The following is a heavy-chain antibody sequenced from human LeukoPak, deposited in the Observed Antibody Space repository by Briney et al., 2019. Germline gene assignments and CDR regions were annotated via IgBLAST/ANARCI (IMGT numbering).Heavy chain of an antibody. D-gene: IGHD6-19*01. CDR3: ARESDSSGWETEYYYYYMDV. J-gene: IGHJ6*03. CDR2: IYYSGST. CDR1: GGSISSYY. V-gene: IGHV4-59*01. Sequence: SETLSLTCTVSGGSISSYYWSWLRQPPGKGLEWIGYIYYSGSTNYNPSLKSRVTISVDTSKNQFSLKLSSVTAADTAVYYCARESDSSGWETEYYYYYMDVWGKGTTVTVSS.